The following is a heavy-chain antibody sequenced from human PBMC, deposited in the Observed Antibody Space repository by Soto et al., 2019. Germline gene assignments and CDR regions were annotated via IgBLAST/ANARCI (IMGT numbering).Heavy chain of an antibody. CDR1: GGSISSSSYY. CDR2: IYYSGST. V-gene: IGHV4-39*01. CDR3: ARGIDYEDYYYYYMDV. Sequence: TETLSITCTVSGGSISSSSYYWGWIRQPPGKGLEWIGSIYYSGSTYYNPSLKSRVTISVDMSKNQFSLKLSSVTAADTAVYYCARGIDYEDYYYYYMDVWGKGTTVTVSS. D-gene: IGHD4-17*01. J-gene: IGHJ6*03.